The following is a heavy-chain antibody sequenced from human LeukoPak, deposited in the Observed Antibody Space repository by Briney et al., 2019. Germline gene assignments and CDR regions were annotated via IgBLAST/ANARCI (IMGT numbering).Heavy chain of an antibody. CDR2: IGGSGGTT. Sequence: GGSLRLSCAASGFTFSSYAMSWVRQAPGKGLEWVSAIGGSGGTTYYADSVKGRFTISRDNSKNTLYLQMNSLRAEDTAVYYCAKLDKAAVRKNWFDPWGQGTLVTVSS. CDR3: AKLDKAAVRKNWFDP. V-gene: IGHV3-23*01. CDR1: GFTFSSYA. J-gene: IGHJ5*02. D-gene: IGHD6-13*01.